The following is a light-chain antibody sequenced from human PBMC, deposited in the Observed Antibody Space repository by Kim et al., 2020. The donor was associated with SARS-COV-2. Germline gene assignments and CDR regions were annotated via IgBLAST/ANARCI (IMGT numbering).Light chain of an antibody. Sequence: SYELTQPPSVSVAPGKTARITCGGNNIGSKSVHWYQQKPGQAPVLVIYYDSDRPSGIPERFSGFNSGNTATLTISRVEAGDEAAYYCQVWDSSSDHSVFG. V-gene: IGLV3-21*04. CDR1: NIGSKS. J-gene: IGLJ3*02. CDR3: QVWDSSSDHSV. CDR2: YDS.